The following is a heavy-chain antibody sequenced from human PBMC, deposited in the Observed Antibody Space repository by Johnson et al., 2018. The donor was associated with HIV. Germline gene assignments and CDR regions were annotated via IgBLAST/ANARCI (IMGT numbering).Heavy chain of an antibody. V-gene: IGHV3-11*01. J-gene: IGHJ3*02. CDR3: ARVLCSGGSCYSDAFDI. CDR2: ISNADSTI. CDR1: GFTFSAYY. D-gene: IGHD2-15*01. Sequence: VQLVESGGGLVKPGGSLRLSCAASGFTFSAYYMSWIRQAPGKGLDWVSYISNADSTIYYADSVKGRFTISRDNAKNSLYLQMNSLRAEDTALYYCARVLCSGGSCYSDAFDIWGQGTMVTVSS.